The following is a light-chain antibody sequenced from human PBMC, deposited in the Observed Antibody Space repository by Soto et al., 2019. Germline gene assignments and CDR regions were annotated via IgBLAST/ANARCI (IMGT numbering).Light chain of an antibody. V-gene: IGKV3-15*01. Sequence: EIVMTQSPVTLSVSPGERATLSCRASQSVSSNLAWYQHKPGQAPRLLIFGASTRATGIPARFSGSGSGTEFTLTISSLQSEDFAGYYCQQYNNWPPLTFGGGTKVEIK. CDR2: GAS. CDR1: QSVSSN. CDR3: QQYNNWPPLT. J-gene: IGKJ4*01.